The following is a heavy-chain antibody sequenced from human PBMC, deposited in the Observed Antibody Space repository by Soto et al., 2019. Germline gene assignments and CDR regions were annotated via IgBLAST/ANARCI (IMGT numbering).Heavy chain of an antibody. V-gene: IGHV1-69*06. CDR3: ARARSGAAGWFDP. CDR1: VGSFSRYS. Sequence: SMQVSCQASVGSFSRYSIRWLRQAPGQGLEWMGGIIPIFGTANYAQKFQGRVTITADKSTSTAYMELSSLRSEDTAVYYCARARSGAAGWFDPWGQGALGTVSA. J-gene: IGHJ5*02. CDR2: IIPIFGTA.